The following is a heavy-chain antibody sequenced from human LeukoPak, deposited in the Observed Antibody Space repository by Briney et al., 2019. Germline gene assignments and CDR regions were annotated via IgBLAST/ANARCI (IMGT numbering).Heavy chain of an antibody. D-gene: IGHD3-16*02. Sequence: ASVKVSCKASGYTFTNYAISWVRQAPGQGLEWMGWISAYNGNTNYAQKLQGRVTMTTDTSTSTAYMELRSLRSDDTAVYYCARGWGGVIVSDAFDIWGQGTMVTVSS. CDR2: ISAYNGNT. CDR3: ARGWGGVIVSDAFDI. CDR1: GYTFTNYA. V-gene: IGHV1-18*01. J-gene: IGHJ3*02.